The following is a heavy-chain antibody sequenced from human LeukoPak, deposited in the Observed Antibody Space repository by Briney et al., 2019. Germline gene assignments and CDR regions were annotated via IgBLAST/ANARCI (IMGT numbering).Heavy chain of an antibody. J-gene: IGHJ3*02. Sequence: GESLKISCKGSAYSFTTYWIAWVRQMPGKGLEWMGIIYLVDSDSRYSPSSQGQVTISADKSITTAYLQWSSLKASDTAMYYCARVYSNAFDIWGQGTMVSASS. D-gene: IGHD6-13*01. CDR3: ARVYSNAFDI. V-gene: IGHV5-51*01. CDR2: IYLVDSDS. CDR1: AYSFTTYW.